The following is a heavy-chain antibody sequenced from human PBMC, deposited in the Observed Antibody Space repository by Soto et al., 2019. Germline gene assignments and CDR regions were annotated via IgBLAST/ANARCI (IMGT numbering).Heavy chain of an antibody. CDR3: ARGIATGQLDP. D-gene: IGHD2-15*01. CDR1: GYTFTRYT. Sequence: EASVKVSCKASGYTFTRYTMNWVRQAPGQRLEWMGWINPDNGNTKSSQKFQDRVIITRDTSASTAYMDLSSLRPEDTAVYYCARGIATGQLDPWGQGTLVTVSS. CDR2: INPDNGNT. V-gene: IGHV1-3*01. J-gene: IGHJ5*02.